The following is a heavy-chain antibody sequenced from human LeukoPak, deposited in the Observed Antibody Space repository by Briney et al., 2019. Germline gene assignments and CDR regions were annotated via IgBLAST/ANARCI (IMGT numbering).Heavy chain of an antibody. Sequence: ASVKVSCKASGYIFTGYYMHWVRQAPGQGLEWMGWINPNSGGTNYAQKFQGRVTMTRDTSISTAYMELSRLRSDDTAVYYCGRDLXVRGIAVAGTNYWGQGXLVTVXS. CDR3: GRDLXVRGIAVAGTNY. V-gene: IGHV1-2*02. D-gene: IGHD6-19*01. CDR2: INPNSGGT. J-gene: IGHJ4*02. CDR1: GYIFTGYY.